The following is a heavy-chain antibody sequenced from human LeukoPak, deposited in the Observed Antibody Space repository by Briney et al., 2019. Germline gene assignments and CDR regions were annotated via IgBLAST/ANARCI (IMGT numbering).Heavy chain of an antibody. D-gene: IGHD3-10*01. CDR3: PRDQGSIYGSGSLLWFDP. CDR2: INPNSGGT. Sequence: EGSMKDSCKPSVYTFTVSYVHWVRQAPGQGVEWMGWINPNSGGTNSAQKFKGRFTMPRDTSISTAYIERRRRRSDEPAVNYCPRDQGSIYGSGSLLWFDPWGQGTLVTVSS. V-gene: IGHV1-2*02. J-gene: IGHJ5*02. CDR1: VYTFTVSY.